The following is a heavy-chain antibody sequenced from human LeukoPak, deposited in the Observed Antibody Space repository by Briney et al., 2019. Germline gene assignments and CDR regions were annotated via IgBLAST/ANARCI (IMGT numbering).Heavy chain of an antibody. CDR3: ANENGGPDY. V-gene: IGHV3-7*01. D-gene: IGHD3-10*01. CDR1: GFTFSSYE. J-gene: IGHJ4*02. CDR2: IKQDASDK. Sequence: GGSLRLSCAASGFTFSSYEMNWVRQSPGKGLEWVANIKQDASDKKYVDSVKGRFTISRDNAKNSLFLQMNSLRVEDTAVYYCANENGGPDYWGQGTLVTVSS.